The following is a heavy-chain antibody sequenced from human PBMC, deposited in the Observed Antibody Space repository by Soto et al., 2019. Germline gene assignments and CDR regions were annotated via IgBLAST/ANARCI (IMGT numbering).Heavy chain of an antibody. J-gene: IGHJ4*02. CDR3: ARVPARVVAAIDF. V-gene: IGHV1-2*02. CDR2: INPDSGGT. CDR1: GYTFTGYY. Sequence: ASVKVSCKASGYTFTGYYLHWVRQAPGQGLEWMGWINPDSGGTNYAQKFQGRVTMTRDASISTAYMELSRLRSDDTAVYYCARVPARVVAAIDFWGQGTLVTVSS. D-gene: IGHD2-15*01.